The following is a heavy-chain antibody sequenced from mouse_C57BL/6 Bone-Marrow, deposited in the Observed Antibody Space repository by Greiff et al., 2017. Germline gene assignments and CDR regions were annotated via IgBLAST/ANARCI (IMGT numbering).Heavy chain of an antibody. J-gene: IGHJ3*01. CDR3: TPYYPGFAY. CDR1: GFNIKDDY. V-gene: IGHV14-4*01. Sequence: VQLKESGAELVRPGASVKLSCTASGFNIKDDYMHWVKQRPEQGLEWIGWLDPEHGDTEYASKFQGKAPITADTSSNTAYLQLSSLTSEDTAVYYCTPYYPGFAYWGQGTLVTVSA. CDR2: LDPEHGDT. D-gene: IGHD1-1*01.